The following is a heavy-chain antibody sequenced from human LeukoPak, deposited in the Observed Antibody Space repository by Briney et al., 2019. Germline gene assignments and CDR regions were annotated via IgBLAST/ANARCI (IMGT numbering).Heavy chain of an antibody. CDR1: GFTFSSYE. Sequence: GGSLRLSCAASGFTFSSYEMNWVRQAPGNGLEWVSYTSSSGTNIYYADSVKGRFTISRDNAKNSLYLQMNSLRAEDTAVYYCARMAGRGYYDYWGQGTLVTVSS. J-gene: IGHJ4*02. CDR3: ARMAGRGYYDY. D-gene: IGHD1-26*01. V-gene: IGHV3-48*03. CDR2: TSSSGTNI.